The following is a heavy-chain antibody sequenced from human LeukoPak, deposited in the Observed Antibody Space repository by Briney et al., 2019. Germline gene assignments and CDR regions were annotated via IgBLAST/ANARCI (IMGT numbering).Heavy chain of an antibody. D-gene: IGHD4-23*01. J-gene: IGHJ4*02. CDR2: ITGSSSPI. CDR1: GFTFSTYS. Sequence: GGSLRLSCAASGFTFSTYSMNWVRQAPGKGLEWLSYITGSSSPIYYADSVKGRFTISRDNAKNSLYLQMHSLRAEDTAVYYCAKEGRWLDSWGQGTLVTVSS. CDR3: AKEGRWLDS. V-gene: IGHV3-48*01.